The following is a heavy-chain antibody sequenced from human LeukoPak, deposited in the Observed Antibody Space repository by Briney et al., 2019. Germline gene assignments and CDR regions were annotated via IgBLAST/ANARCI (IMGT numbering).Heavy chain of an antibody. Sequence: SETLSLTCTVSGGSISSYYWSWIRQPPGKGLEWIGYIYYSGSTNYNPSLKSRVTISVDTSENQFSLKLSSVTAADTAVYYCARGHDYVWGSYRFDYWGQGTLVTVSS. CDR3: ARGHDYVWGSYRFDY. D-gene: IGHD3-16*02. CDR2: IYYSGST. V-gene: IGHV4-59*12. CDR1: GGSISSYY. J-gene: IGHJ4*02.